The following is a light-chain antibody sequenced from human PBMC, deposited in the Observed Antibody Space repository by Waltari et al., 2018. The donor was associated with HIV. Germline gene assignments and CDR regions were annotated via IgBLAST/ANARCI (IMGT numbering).Light chain of an antibody. CDR3: ATWDDNLNGLL. J-gene: IGLJ2*01. V-gene: IGLV1-44*01. CDR1: SSNVGANI. Sequence: QSVLTQPSSASGTPGQTVTIFCSGSSSNVGANIVNWYQQLPGTAPKLLIYNNAQRPSGCPDRFSCSKSGTSASLAVSGLQPEDEADYYCATWDDNLNGLLFGGRTKLTGL. CDR2: NNA.